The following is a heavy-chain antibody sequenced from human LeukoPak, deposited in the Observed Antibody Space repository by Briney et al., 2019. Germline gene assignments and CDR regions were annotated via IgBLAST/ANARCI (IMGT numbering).Heavy chain of an antibody. Sequence: QSGGSLRLSCAASGFTFSSYGMHWVRQAPGKGLEWVSIIYSGGSTYYADSVKGRFTISRDNSKNTLYLQMNSLRAEDTAVYYCARAPYCSSPSCYEQYYFDYWGQGTLVTVSS. D-gene: IGHD2-2*01. V-gene: IGHV3-53*01. J-gene: IGHJ4*02. CDR3: ARAPYCSSPSCYEQYYFDY. CDR1: GFTFSSYG. CDR2: IYSGGST.